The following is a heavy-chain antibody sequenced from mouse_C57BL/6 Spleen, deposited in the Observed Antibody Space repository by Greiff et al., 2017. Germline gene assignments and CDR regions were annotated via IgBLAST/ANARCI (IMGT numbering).Heavy chain of an antibody. CDR3: ARQDYGSSYAGFAY. D-gene: IGHD1-1*01. CDR1: GFTFSDYG. J-gene: IGHJ3*01. Sequence: EVKLMESGGGLVKPGGSLKLSCAASGFTFSDYGMHWVRQAPEKGLEWVAYISSGSSTIYYADTVKGRFTISRDNAKNTLFLQMTSLRSEDTAMYYCARQDYGSSYAGFAYWGQGTLVTVSA. V-gene: IGHV5-17*01. CDR2: ISSGSSTI.